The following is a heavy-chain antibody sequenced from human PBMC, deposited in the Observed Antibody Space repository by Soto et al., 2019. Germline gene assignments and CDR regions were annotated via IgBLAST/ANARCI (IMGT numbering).Heavy chain of an antibody. V-gene: IGHV3-30-3*01. Sequence: GGSLRLSCAASGFTFSPHAMHWVRQGPGKGLEWVAVISYDGSNKYYADSVKGRFTISRDNSKNTLYLQMNSLRAEDTAVYYCARERNTGYDYFYYYGMDVWGQGTTVTVSS. CDR1: GFTFSPHA. CDR2: ISYDGSNK. CDR3: ARERNTGYDYFYYYGMDV. D-gene: IGHD5-18*01. J-gene: IGHJ6*02.